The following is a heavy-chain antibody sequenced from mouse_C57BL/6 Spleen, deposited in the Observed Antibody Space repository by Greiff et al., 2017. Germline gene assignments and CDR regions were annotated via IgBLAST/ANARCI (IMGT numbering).Heavy chain of an antibody. V-gene: IGHV1-76*01. CDR2: IYPGSGNT. J-gene: IGHJ1*03. Sequence: VQLQQSGAELVRPGASVKLSCKASGYTFTDYYINWVKQRPGQGLEWIARIYPGSGNTYYNEKFKGKATLTAEKSSSTAYKQLSSLTSEDSAVYFCARDYGDYDGDWYFDVWGTGTTVTVSS. CDR1: GYTFTDYY. D-gene: IGHD2-4*01. CDR3: ARDYGDYDGDWYFDV.